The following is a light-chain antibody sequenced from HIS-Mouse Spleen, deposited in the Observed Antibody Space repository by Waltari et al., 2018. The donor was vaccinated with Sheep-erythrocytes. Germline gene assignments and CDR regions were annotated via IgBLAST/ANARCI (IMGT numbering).Light chain of an antibody. CDR3: CSYAGSYNHV. CDR2: DVS. V-gene: IGLV2-11*01. CDR1: SSDVGGYNY. J-gene: IGLJ1*01. Sequence: QSALTQPRSVSGSPGQSVTISCTGTSSDVGGYNYFSWYQQYPGKAPKLMIYDVSKRPSGFPDRFSGSKSGNTASLTISGLQAEDEADYYCCSYAGSYNHVFATGTKVTVL.